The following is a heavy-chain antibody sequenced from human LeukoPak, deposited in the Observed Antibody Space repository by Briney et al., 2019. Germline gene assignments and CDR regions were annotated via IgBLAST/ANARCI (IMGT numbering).Heavy chain of an antibody. CDR1: GGSISTYY. V-gene: IGHV4-59*01. J-gene: IGHJ3*02. CDR3: ARSPSGYCSSTSCYVAFDI. CDR2: VYYRGNT. D-gene: IGHD2-2*01. Sequence: PSETLSLTCNVSGGSISTYYWSWIRQPPGKGLEWIGYVYYRGNTNYNPSLKSRVTMSVDTSKNQFPLELSSLTAADMAVYYCARSPSGYCSSTSCYVAFDIWGQGTMVTVS.